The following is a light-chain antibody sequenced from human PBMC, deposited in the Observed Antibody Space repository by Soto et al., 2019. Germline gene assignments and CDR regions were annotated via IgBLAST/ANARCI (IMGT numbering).Light chain of an antibody. J-gene: IGLJ3*02. CDR3: QSYDSSNWV. CDR2: EDN. Sequence: NFMLTQPHSVSESPGKTVTISCTRSSGSIASNYVQWYQQRPGSAPTTVIYEDNQRPSGVPDRFSGSIDSSSNSASLTISGLKTEDGADYSCQSYDSSNWVFGGGTKLPVL. CDR1: SGSIASNY. V-gene: IGLV6-57*03.